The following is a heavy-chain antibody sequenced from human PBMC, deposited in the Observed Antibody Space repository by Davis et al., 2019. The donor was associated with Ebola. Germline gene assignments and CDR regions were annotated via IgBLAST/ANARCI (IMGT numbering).Heavy chain of an antibody. CDR3: ASPHCSGGSCYYNGMDV. D-gene: IGHD2-15*01. CDR2: IIPIFGTA. J-gene: IGHJ6*02. V-gene: IGHV1-69*13. Sequence: SVKVSCKASGGTFSSYAISWVRQAPGQGLEWMGGIIPIFGTANYAQKFQCRVTITADESTSTAYMELSSLRSEDTAVYYCASPHCSGGSCYYNGMDVWGQGTTVTVSS. CDR1: GGTFSSYA.